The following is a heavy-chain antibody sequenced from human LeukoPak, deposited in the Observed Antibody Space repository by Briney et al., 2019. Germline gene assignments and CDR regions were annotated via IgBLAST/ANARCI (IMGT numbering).Heavy chain of an antibody. D-gene: IGHD6-19*01. CDR3: ARDSSGDY. J-gene: IGHJ4*02. V-gene: IGHV3-30*03. CDR1: GFTFSRYG. CDR2: ISYDGSNK. Sequence: GGSLRLSCAASGFTFSRYGMHWVRQASGKGLEWVALISYDGSNKYYADSVKGRFTISRDNSKNTLYLQMNSLRAEDTAVYYCARDSSGDYWGQGTLVTVSS.